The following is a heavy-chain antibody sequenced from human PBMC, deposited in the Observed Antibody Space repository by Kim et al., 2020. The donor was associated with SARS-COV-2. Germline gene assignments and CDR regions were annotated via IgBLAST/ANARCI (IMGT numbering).Heavy chain of an antibody. V-gene: IGHV4-34*01. CDR1: GGSFSGYY. Sequence: SETLSLTCAVYGGSFSGYYWSWIRQPPGKGLEWIGEINHSGSTNYNPSLKSRVTISVDTSKNQFSLKLSSVTAADTAVYYCARGHRRPYYYDSSAPWGQGTMVTVSS. CDR3: ARGHRRPYYYDSSAP. J-gene: IGHJ3*01. D-gene: IGHD3-22*01. CDR2: INHSGST.